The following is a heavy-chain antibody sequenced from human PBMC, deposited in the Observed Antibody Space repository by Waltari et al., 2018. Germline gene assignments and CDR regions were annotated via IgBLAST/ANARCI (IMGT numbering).Heavy chain of an antibody. CDR1: GFTFSSYA. J-gene: IGHJ6*02. V-gene: IGHV3-30-3*01. CDR2: ISYDGSNK. CDR3: ARDRTRQPQYYYYYGMDV. Sequence: QVQLVESGGGVVQPGRSLRLSCAASGFTFSSYALHWVRQAPGKGLEWVAVISYDGSNKYYADSVKGRFTISRDNSKNTLYLQMNSLRAEDTAVYYWARDRTRQPQYYYYYGMDVWGQGTTVTVSS. D-gene: IGHD6-6*01.